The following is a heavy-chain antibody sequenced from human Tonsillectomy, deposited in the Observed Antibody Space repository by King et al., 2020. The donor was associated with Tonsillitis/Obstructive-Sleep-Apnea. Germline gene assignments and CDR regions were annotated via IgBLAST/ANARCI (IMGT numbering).Heavy chain of an antibody. CDR1: GGTFSSYA. J-gene: IGHJ4*02. V-gene: IGHV1-69*09. CDR3: ASRNSGYEGDY. D-gene: IGHD5-12*01. CDR2: IIPILGIA. Sequence: QLVQSGAEVKKPGSSVKVSCKASGGTFSSYAISWVRQAPGQGLEWMGRIIPILGIANYVQKFQGRVTITADKSTSTAYMELSSLRSEDTAVYYCASRNSGYEGDYWGQGTLVTVSS.